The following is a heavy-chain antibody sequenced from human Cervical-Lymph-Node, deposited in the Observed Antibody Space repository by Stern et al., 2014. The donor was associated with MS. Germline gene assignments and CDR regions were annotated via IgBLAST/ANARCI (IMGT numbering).Heavy chain of an antibody. D-gene: IGHD2-15*01. CDR3: AHSRVKYCRGGTCYSSLFDY. Sequence: EESGPTLVKPTQTVTLTCTLSGFSVTTAGVGVGWIRPPPGQALEWLGLHYWDDDKLYSPSLKNRLTITKDTSKNQVVLTMTNVDPMDTATYYCAHSRVKYCRGGTCYSSLFDYWGQGTLVTVSS. J-gene: IGHJ4*02. CDR2: HYWDDDK. V-gene: IGHV2-5*02. CDR1: GFSVTTAGVG.